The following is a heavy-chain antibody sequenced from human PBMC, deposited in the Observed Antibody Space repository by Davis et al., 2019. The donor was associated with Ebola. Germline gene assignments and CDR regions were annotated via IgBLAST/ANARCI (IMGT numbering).Heavy chain of an antibody. CDR2: ISYDGSNK. Sequence: GGSLRLSCAASGFTFSSYGMHWVRQAPGKGLEWVAVISYDGSNKYYADSVKGRFTISRDNSKNTLSLHMNSVRGEDTAVYYCAKDKGFWVPPDWFGPWGQGVQVTVSS. CDR3: AKDKGFWVPPDWFGP. D-gene: IGHD3-16*01. CDR1: GFTFSSYG. J-gene: IGHJ5*02. V-gene: IGHV3-30*18.